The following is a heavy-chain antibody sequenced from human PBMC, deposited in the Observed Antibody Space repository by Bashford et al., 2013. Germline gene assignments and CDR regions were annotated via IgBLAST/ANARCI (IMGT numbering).Heavy chain of an antibody. V-gene: IGHV4-34*01. J-gene: IGHJ4*02. CDR3: ARGAHDYGDY. CDR1: GGSFSGYY. CDR2: IYYSGST. Sequence: SSETLSLTCAVYGGSFSGYYWSWIRQPPGKGLEWIGSIYYSGSTYYNPSLKSRVTISVDTSKNQFSLKLSSVTAADTAVYYCARGAHDYGDYVGQGTLVTVSS.